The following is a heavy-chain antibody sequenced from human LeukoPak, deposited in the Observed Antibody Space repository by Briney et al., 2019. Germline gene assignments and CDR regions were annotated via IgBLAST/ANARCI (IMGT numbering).Heavy chain of an antibody. Sequence: ASVKVSCKVSGYTLTELSMHWVRQAPGKGLEWMGGFDPVDGGTIYAQKFQGRVTMTEDTSTDTAYMELSSLRSEDTAVYYCATVYDYVWGSSRTLDYWGQGTLVTVSS. CDR3: ATVYDYVWGSSRTLDY. D-gene: IGHD3-16*01. J-gene: IGHJ4*02. V-gene: IGHV1-24*01. CDR1: GYTLTELS. CDR2: FDPVDGGT.